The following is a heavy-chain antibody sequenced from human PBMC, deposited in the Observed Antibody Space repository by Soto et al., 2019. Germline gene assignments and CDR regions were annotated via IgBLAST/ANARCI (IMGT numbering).Heavy chain of an antibody. CDR3: ARASTLIIYGSGRYKYYFDY. D-gene: IGHD3-10*01. V-gene: IGHV1-2*04. Sequence: ASVKVSCKAYGYTFTGYYMHWVRQAPGQGLEWMGWINPNSGGTNYAQKFQGWVTMTRDTSISTAYMELSRLRSDDTAVYYCARASTLIIYGSGRYKYYFDYSGQGTLVTGSA. CDR2: INPNSGGT. J-gene: IGHJ4*02. CDR1: GYTFTGYY.